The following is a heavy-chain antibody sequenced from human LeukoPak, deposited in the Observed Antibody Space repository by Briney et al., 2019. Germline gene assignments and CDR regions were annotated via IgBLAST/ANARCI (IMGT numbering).Heavy chain of an antibody. CDR3: ARHRAEMATITDDAFDM. CDR1: GSSIGAYS. J-gene: IGHJ3*02. Sequence: SETLSLTCTVSGSSIGAYSWSWIRQPPGKGLEWIGYIYTTGSTHHNPSLKSRVTMSLDRSKNQFSPRLTYVTAADTAVFYCARHRAEMATITDDAFDMWGRGTMVTVSS. D-gene: IGHD5-24*01. V-gene: IGHV4-4*09. CDR2: IYTTGST.